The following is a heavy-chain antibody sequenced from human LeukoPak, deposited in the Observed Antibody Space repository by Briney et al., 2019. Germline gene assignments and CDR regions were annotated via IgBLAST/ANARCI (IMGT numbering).Heavy chain of an antibody. CDR1: GGSFSGYY. Sequence: SETLSPTCAVYGGSFSGYYWSWIRQPPGKGLEWIGEINHSGSTNYNPSLKSRVTISVDTSKNQFSLKLSSVTAADTAVYYCARAYYDILTGYRGPNWFDPWGQGTLVTVSS. D-gene: IGHD3-9*01. J-gene: IGHJ5*02. V-gene: IGHV4-34*01. CDR2: INHSGST. CDR3: ARAYYDILTGYRGPNWFDP.